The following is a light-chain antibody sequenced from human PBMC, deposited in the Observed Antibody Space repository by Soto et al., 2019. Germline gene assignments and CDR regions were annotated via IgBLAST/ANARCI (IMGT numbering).Light chain of an antibody. CDR1: QSISTY. CDR3: QQRSSLPLT. Sequence: EIVVTQSPATLSLSPGERATLSCRASQSISTYLAWYQQKPGQAPRLLIYDASNRATGIPARFSGSGSGTDFTLTSSSLEPEDFQVDYCQQRSSLPLTFGGGTKVEIK. J-gene: IGKJ4*01. V-gene: IGKV3-11*01. CDR2: DAS.